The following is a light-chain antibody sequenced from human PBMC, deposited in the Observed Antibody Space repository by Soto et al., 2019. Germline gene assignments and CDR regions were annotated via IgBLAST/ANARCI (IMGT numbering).Light chain of an antibody. J-gene: IGLJ2*01. CDR3: SSYTSSSTLV. V-gene: IGLV2-14*01. Sequence: QSALTQPASVSGSPGQSITISCTGTSSDVGGYNYVSWYQQHPGKAPKLMIYEVSNRPSGVSNRFSDSKSGNTASLTISGLQAEDEDDYYCSSYTSSSTLVFGGGTKLTVL. CDR1: SSDVGGYNY. CDR2: EVS.